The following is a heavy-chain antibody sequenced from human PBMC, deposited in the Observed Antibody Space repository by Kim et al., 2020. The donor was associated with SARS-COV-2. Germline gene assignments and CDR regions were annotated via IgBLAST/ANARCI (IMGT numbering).Heavy chain of an antibody. CDR1: GFTFSSYG. CDR2: IWYDGSNK. CDR3: ASLGMLGTLYYYYGMDV. J-gene: IGHJ6*02. Sequence: GGSLRLSCAASGFTFSSYGMHWVRQAPGKGLEWVAVIWYDGSNKYYADSVKGRFTISRDNSKNTLYLQMNSLRAEDTAVYYCASLGMLGTLYYYYGMDVWGQGTTVTVSS. V-gene: IGHV3-33*01. D-gene: IGHD3-16*01.